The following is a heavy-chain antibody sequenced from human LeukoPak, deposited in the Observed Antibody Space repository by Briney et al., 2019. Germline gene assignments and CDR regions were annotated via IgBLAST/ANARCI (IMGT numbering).Heavy chain of an antibody. Sequence: ASVKVSCKASGYTFTSYGISWVRQAPGQGREWMGWISAYNGNTNYAQKLQGRVTMTTDTSTSTAYMELRSLRSDDTAVYYCARGGVTIFGVVTTIDYWGQGTLVTVSS. CDR1: GYTFTSYG. V-gene: IGHV1-18*01. D-gene: IGHD3-3*01. J-gene: IGHJ4*02. CDR2: ISAYNGNT. CDR3: ARGGVTIFGVVTTIDY.